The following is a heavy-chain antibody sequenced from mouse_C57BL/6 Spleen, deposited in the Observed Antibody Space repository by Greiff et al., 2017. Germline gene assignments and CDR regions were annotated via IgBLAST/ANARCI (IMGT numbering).Heavy chain of an antibody. J-gene: IGHJ4*01. CDR3: ARYYGNYAMDY. CDR1: GYTFTDYY. CDR2: INPNNGGT. D-gene: IGHD2-1*01. Sequence: VQLQQSGPELVKPGASVKISCKASGYTFTDYYMNWVKQSHGKSLEWIGDINPNNGGTSYNQKFKGKATLTVDKSSSTAYMELRSLTSEDSAVYYCARYYGNYAMDYWGQGTSVTVSS. V-gene: IGHV1-26*01.